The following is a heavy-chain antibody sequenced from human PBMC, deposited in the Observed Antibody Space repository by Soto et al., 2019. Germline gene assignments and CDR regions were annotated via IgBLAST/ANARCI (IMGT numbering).Heavy chain of an antibody. V-gene: IGHV1-69*06. D-gene: IGHD2-15*01. CDR2: IIPIFGTA. Sequence: XSVKVACKASGGTFSSYAISWVRQAPGQGLEWMGGIIPIFGTANYAQKFQGRVTITADKSTSTAYMELSRLRSEDTAVYYCARGGGNPYSHYGMDVWGQGTTVTVSS. J-gene: IGHJ6*02. CDR3: ARGGGNPYSHYGMDV. CDR1: GGTFSSYA.